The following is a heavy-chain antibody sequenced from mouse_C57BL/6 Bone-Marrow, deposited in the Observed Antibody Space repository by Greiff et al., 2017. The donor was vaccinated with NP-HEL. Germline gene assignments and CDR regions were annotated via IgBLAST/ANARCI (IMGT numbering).Heavy chain of an antibody. V-gene: IGHV2-2*01. CDR2: IWSGGST. CDR3: ARKGTMVTTRGLAY. CDR1: GFSLTSYG. D-gene: IGHD2-2*01. Sequence: VHLVESGPGLVQPSQSLSITCTVSGFSLTSYGVHWVRQSPGKGLEWLGVIWSGGSTDYNAAFISRLSISKDNSKSQVFFQMNSLQADDTAIYYCARKGTMVTTRGLAYWGQGTLVTVSA. J-gene: IGHJ3*01.